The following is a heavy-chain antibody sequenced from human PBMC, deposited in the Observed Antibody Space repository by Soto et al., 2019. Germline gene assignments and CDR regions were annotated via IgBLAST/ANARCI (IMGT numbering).Heavy chain of an antibody. CDR2: IYYSGST. CDR1: GGSISSSSYY. Sequence: QLQLQESGPGLVKPSETLSLTCTVSGGSISSSSYYWGWIRQPPGKGLEWIGSIYYSGSTYYNPSLKSRVTISVDTSKNQFSLKLSSVTAADTAVYYCARLRGSRYYYYYYMDVWGKGTTVTVSS. V-gene: IGHV4-39*01. J-gene: IGHJ6*03. D-gene: IGHD6-13*01. CDR3: ARLRGSRYYYYYYMDV.